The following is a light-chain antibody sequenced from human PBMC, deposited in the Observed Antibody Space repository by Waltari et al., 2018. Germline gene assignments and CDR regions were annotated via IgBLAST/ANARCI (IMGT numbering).Light chain of an antibody. CDR3: CSYAGSSTYV. Sequence: QSALTQPASVSGSPGQSITISCTGTSSDVGSYNLVSWYQQHPGKAPKLMTYEGSKRPSGVSKRFSGSKSGNTASLTISGLQAEDEADYYGCSYAGSSTYVFGTGTKVTVL. CDR1: SSDVGSYNL. J-gene: IGLJ1*01. V-gene: IGLV2-23*01. CDR2: EGS.